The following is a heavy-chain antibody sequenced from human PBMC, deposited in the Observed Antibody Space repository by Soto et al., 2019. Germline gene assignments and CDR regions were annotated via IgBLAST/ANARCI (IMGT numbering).Heavy chain of an antibody. CDR2: IKHSGST. J-gene: IGHJ4*02. V-gene: IGHV4-39*07. D-gene: IGHD2-15*01. CDR3: ARTPDH. Sequence: PSETLSLTCTVSGGSISSGGYYWSWMRQPPGKGLEWIGEIKHSGSTNYNPSLKSRVTISVDTSKKQFSLKVTSLTAADTAVYYCARTPDHWGQGTLVTVSS. CDR1: GGSISSGGYY.